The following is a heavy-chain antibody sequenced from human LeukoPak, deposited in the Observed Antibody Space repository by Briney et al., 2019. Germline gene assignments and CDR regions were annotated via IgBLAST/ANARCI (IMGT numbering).Heavy chain of an antibody. CDR3: TISWPSCSGGSCYPSSPDAFDI. V-gene: IGHV3-73*01. CDR2: IRSKANSYAT. J-gene: IGHJ3*02. Sequence: QPGGSLRLSCAASGFTFSGCAMHWVRQASGKGLEWAGRIRSKANSYATAYAASVKGRFTISRDDSKNTAYMQMNSLKTEDTAVYYCTISWPSCSGGSCYPSSPDAFDIWGQGTMVTVSS. D-gene: IGHD2-15*01. CDR1: GFTFSGCA.